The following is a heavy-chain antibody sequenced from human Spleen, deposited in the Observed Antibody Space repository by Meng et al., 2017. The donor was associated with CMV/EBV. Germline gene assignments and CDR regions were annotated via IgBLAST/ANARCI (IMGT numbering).Heavy chain of an antibody. D-gene: IGHD5-12*01. CDR2: IGSTSSYS. Sequence: GGSLRLSCAASGFSFSRYDMNWVRQAPGKGLEWVASIGSTSSYSYHADSVKGRFTISRDNAKNSLFLQMNSLRAEDTAVYYCARVRDIGASGRPVDIWGQGTLVTVSS. CDR1: GFSFSRYD. CDR3: ARVRDIGASGRPVDI. V-gene: IGHV3-21*01. J-gene: IGHJ4*02.